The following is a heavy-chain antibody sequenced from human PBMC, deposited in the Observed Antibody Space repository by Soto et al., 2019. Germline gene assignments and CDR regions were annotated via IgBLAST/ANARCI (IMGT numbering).Heavy chain of an antibody. Sequence: QVHLQESGPGLVKPSGTLSLTCVVSGGSISGRNWWSWVRQAPGKGLEWIGEVFHSGDTTYSPSLRSRVTISVDKSKKQFSLNLISVTAADTAVYYSTRLIYDSRLNYFYLDLCGQGALVTVSS. CDR1: GGSISGRNW. CDR2: VFHSGDT. CDR3: TRLIYDSRLNYFYLDL. V-gene: IGHV4-4*02. J-gene: IGHJ4*02. D-gene: IGHD3-22*01.